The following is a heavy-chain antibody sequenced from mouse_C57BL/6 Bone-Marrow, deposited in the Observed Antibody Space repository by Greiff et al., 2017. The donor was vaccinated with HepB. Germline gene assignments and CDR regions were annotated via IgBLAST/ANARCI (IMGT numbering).Heavy chain of an antibody. CDR1: GFTFSSYA. J-gene: IGHJ1*03. CDR3: ARGYYSNYNWYFDV. V-gene: IGHV5-4*01. CDR2: ISDGGSYT. D-gene: IGHD2-5*01. Sequence: EVQRVESGGGLVKPGGSLKLSCAASGFTFSSYAMSWVRQTPEKRLEWVATISDGGSYTYYPDNVKGRFTISRDNAKNNLYLQMSHLKSEDTAMYYCARGYYSNYNWYFDVWGTGTTVTVSS.